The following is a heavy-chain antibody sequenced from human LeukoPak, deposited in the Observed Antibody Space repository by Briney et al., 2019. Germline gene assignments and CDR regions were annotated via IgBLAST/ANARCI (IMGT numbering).Heavy chain of an antibody. CDR1: GGSISGYY. Sequence: SETLSLTCTVSGGSISGYYWSWLRQPPGKGLEWIGSIYYSGSTYYNPSLKSRVTISVDTSKNQFSLKLSSVTAADTAVYYCARVLMAAAVHFDYWGQGTLVTVSS. D-gene: IGHD6-13*01. CDR3: ARVLMAAAVHFDY. CDR2: IYYSGST. J-gene: IGHJ4*02. V-gene: IGHV4-59*12.